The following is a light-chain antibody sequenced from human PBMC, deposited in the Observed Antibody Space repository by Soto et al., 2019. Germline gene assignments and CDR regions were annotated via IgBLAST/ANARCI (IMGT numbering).Light chain of an antibody. Sequence: QSALTQPRSVSGSPGQSVTISCTGTSNDVGGYNFVSWYQQHPGKAPKLMIYDVYNRPSGVPDRFSGSKSGNTASLTISGLQAEDEADYYCCSYAGSYTYVVFGGGTQLTVL. CDR1: SNDVGGYNF. CDR3: CSYAGSYTYVV. V-gene: IGLV2-11*01. CDR2: DVY. J-gene: IGLJ2*01.